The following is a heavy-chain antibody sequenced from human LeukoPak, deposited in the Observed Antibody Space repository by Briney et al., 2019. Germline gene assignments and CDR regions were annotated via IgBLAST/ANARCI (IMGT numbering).Heavy chain of an antibody. Sequence: GGSLRLSCAASGFTFSSYAMHWVRQAPGKGLEWVAVISYDGSNKYYADSVKGRFTISRDNAKNSLYLQMNSLRAEDTAVYYCARSGLAVPAASRYWGQGTLVTVSS. CDR3: ARSGLAVPAASRY. J-gene: IGHJ4*02. D-gene: IGHD2-2*01. CDR1: GFTFSSYA. CDR2: ISYDGSNK. V-gene: IGHV3-30-3*01.